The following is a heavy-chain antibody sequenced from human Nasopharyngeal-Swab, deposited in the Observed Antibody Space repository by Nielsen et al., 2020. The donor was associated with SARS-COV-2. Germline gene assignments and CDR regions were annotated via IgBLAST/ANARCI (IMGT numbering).Heavy chain of an antibody. CDR1: GYTFTSYA. CDR3: ARSTYYYDSSGYSFDY. J-gene: IGHJ4*02. V-gene: IGHV1-3*01. Sequence: APVKVSCKASGYTFTSYAMHWVRQAPGQRLEWMGWINAGNGNTKYSQKFRGRVTITRDTSASTAYMELSSLRSEDTAVYYCARSTYYYDSSGYSFDYWGQGTLVTVSS. D-gene: IGHD3-22*01. CDR2: INAGNGNT.